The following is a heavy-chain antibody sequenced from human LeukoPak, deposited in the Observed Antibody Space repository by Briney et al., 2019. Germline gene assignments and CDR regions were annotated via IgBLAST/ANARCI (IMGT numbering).Heavy chain of an antibody. V-gene: IGHV1-8*01. CDR1: GYTFTSYD. CDR3: AGGGRAAAGTFYYYYYMDV. J-gene: IGHJ6*03. Sequence: GASVKVSCKASGYTFTSYDINWVQQATGQGLEWMGWMNPNSGNTGYAQKFQGRVTMTRNTSISTAYMELSSLRSEDTAVYYCAGGGRAAAGTFYYYYYMDVWGKGTTVTVSS. D-gene: IGHD6-13*01. CDR2: MNPNSGNT.